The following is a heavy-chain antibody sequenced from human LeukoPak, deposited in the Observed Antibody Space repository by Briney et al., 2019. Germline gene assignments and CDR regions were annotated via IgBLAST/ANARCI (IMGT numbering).Heavy chain of an antibody. J-gene: IGHJ5*02. CDR3: ARGPGREEDWFDP. CDR1: GDSMSPYY. Sequence: SETLSLTCTVSGDSMSPYYWSWIRQPPGKGLEWIGYIYYGGSTNYNPSLKSRVTISVDTSKNQFPLKLSSVTAADTAVYYCARGPGREEDWFDPWGQGTLVTVSS. V-gene: IGHV4-59*01. CDR2: IYYGGST. D-gene: IGHD3-10*01.